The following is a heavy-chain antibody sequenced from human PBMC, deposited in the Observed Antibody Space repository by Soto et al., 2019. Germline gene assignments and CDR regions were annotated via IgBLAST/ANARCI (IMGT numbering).Heavy chain of an antibody. J-gene: IGHJ4*02. D-gene: IGHD4-17*01. CDR2: TTAFSGNA. CDR1: GYIFTSYG. CDR3: ARLMTMVTTNYFDY. Sequence: QVELVQSGSEVKKPGASVKVSCKASGYIFTSYGISWLRQAPGQGLEWLGGTTAFSGNAIYAQRFQGRVTMTTDTSTRTAYMELRSLRSDDTAVYYCARLMTMVTTNYFDYWGQGTLVSVSS. V-gene: IGHV1-18*01.